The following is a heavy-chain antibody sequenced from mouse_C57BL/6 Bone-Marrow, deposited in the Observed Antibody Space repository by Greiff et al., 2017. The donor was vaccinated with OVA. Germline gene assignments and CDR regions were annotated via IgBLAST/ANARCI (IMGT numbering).Heavy chain of an antibody. J-gene: IGHJ1*03. CDR3: TGGSSYWYFDV. Sequence: EVKVVESGTVLARPGASVKMSCKTSGYTFTSYWMHWVKQRPGQGLEWIGAIYPGNSDTSYNQKFKGKAKLTAVTSASTAYMELSSLTNEDSAVYYCTGGSSYWYFDVWGTGTTVTVSS. V-gene: IGHV1-5*01. CDR1: GYTFTSYW. CDR2: IYPGNSDT. D-gene: IGHD1-1*01.